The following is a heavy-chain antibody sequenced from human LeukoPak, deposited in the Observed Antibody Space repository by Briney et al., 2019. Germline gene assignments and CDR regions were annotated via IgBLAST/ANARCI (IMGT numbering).Heavy chain of an antibody. CDR1: GYSISSGYY. V-gene: IGHV4-38-2*02. CDR2: IYHSGST. D-gene: IGHD3-10*01. J-gene: IGHJ4*02. Sequence: SETLSLTCTVSGYSISSGYYWGWIRQPPGKELEWIGSIYHSGSTYYNPSLKSRVTISVDTSKNQFSLKLSSVTAADTAVYYCARTLGDYGSGSYYYWGQGTLVTVSS. CDR3: ARTLGDYGSGSYYY.